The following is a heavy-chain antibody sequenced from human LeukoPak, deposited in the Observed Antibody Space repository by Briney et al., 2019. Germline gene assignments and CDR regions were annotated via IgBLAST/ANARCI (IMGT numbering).Heavy chain of an antibody. CDR1: GYTFPGYY. J-gene: IGHJ3*02. Sequence: ASVTVSCMASGYTFPGYYMHWVRQAPGQGLESMGWINPNSGGTNYAQKFQGRVTMTRDTSISTAYIELSRLRADDTAVYYCARERVDSSGYDPSDICGQGTMVTVSS. D-gene: IGHD3-22*01. CDR3: ARERVDSSGYDPSDI. CDR2: INPNSGGT. V-gene: IGHV1-2*02.